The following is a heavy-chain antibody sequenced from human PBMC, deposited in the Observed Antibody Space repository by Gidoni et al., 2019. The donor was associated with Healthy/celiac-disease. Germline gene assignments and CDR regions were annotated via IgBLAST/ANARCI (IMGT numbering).Heavy chain of an antibody. D-gene: IGHD1-26*01. CDR3: ARENSGSYYSYYYYYGMDV. CDR2: IYSGGST. J-gene: IGHJ6*02. V-gene: IGHV3-53*01. Sequence: EVQLVASGGGLIQPGGSLRLSCAASGFTVSSNYMSWVRQAPGKGLEWVSVIYSGGSTYYADSVKGRFTISRDNSKNTLYLQMNSLRAEDTAVYYCARENSGSYYSYYYYYGMDVWGQGTTVTVSS. CDR1: GFTVSSNY.